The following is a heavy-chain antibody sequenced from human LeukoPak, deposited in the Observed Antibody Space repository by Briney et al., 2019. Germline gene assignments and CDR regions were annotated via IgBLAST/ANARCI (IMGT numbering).Heavy chain of an antibody. CDR2: VYYSGTT. D-gene: IGHD5-18*01. J-gene: IGHJ3*01. Sequence: SETLSLTCTASGGSISSTTYYWGCIRQPSGKRLEWIGRVYYSGTTYQNPSLKSGVTISVDTSKNQFSLNLKSVTAAETAVYYCERGRIQISLHVFDVWGQGTMVTVSS. V-gene: IGHV4-39*01. CDR1: GGSISSTTYY. CDR3: ERGRIQISLHVFDV.